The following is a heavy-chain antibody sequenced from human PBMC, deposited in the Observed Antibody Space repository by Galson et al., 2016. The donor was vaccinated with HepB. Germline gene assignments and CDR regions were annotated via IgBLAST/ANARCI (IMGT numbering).Heavy chain of an antibody. V-gene: IGHV2-70*13. CDR1: XFSXXSTXXX. D-gene: IGHD3-9*01. CDR2: XXWXXDT. J-gene: IGHJ4*02. CDR3: ARTRYDVLTXLDY. Sequence: PALVTPTQTLTLTCSXXXFSXXSTXXXLSXXXQPXXKAXXXLAXXXWXXDTYYRTSLKTRLTISRDTYKNQVVFTMTNIDPVDTATYYCARTRYDVLTXLDYWGQGTQXTVSS.